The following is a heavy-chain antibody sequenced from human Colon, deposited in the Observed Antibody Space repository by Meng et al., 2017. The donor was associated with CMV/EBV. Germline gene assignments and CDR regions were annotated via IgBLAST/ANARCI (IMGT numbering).Heavy chain of an antibody. V-gene: IGHV3-74*01. CDR1: GFTFSSKW. Sequence: EVQLWEAGGGLVQPGGSLGLSCAASGFTFSSKWMHWVRQGPGKGLVWVSRINTDGSTTYYADSVKGRFTISRDNAKNTLYLQMNSLRAEDTAVYYCASRDYWGQGTLVTVSS. CDR3: ASRDY. CDR2: INTDGSTT. J-gene: IGHJ4*02.